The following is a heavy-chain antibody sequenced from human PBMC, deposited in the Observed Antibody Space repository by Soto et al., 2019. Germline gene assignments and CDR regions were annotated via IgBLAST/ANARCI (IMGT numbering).Heavy chain of an antibody. CDR1: GFTFRRDG. Sequence: QVRLVESGGGVVQPGRSLRLSCAASGFTFRRDGMHWVRQAPGKGLEWVAVISYDGRSRYYADSVKGRFAISRDDSKNTLFLQMNSLRAEDTAVYYCAKDRSNSWTFDYWGLGTLVTVSS. V-gene: IGHV3-30*18. CDR3: AKDRSNSWTFDY. J-gene: IGHJ4*02. CDR2: ISYDGRSR. D-gene: IGHD6-13*01.